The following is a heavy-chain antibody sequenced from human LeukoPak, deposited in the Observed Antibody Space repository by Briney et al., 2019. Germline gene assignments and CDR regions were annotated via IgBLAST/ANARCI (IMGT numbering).Heavy chain of an antibody. D-gene: IGHD3-10*01. Sequence: GGSLRLSCAASGFTFSIYSMNWVRQAPGKGLEWVSSISSSSSYIYYADSVKGRFTISRDNAKNSLYLQMNSLRAEDTAVYYCAREGALWFGEYGMDVWGQGTTVTVSS. CDR1: GFTFSIYS. J-gene: IGHJ6*02. V-gene: IGHV3-21*01. CDR3: AREGALWFGEYGMDV. CDR2: ISSSSSYI.